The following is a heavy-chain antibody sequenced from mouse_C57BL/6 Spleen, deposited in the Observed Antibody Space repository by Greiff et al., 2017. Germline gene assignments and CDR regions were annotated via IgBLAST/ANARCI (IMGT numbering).Heavy chain of an antibody. CDR3: ARGRFAY. CDR1: GYAFSSYW. CDR2: INPGDGDT. V-gene: IGHV1-80*01. Sequence: VQLVESGAELVKPGASVTISCKASGYAFSSYWLNWVKQRPGKGLEWIGQINPGDGDTNYNGKFTGKATLTADKSSSTDDMQLSSLASEDYAVDICARGRFAYWGQGTLVTVSA. J-gene: IGHJ3*01.